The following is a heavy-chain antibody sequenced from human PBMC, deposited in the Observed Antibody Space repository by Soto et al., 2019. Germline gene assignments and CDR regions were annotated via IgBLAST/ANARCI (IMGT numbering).Heavy chain of an antibody. CDR3: ARIGYSSSSFDY. CDR1: GFTFTVYW. J-gene: IGHJ4*02. Sequence: EVQLVESGGGLVQRGGSLRLSCAASGFTFTVYWMSWVRQAPGKGLEWVANIKQDGSETDQVDSLKGRFTISRDNAKNSLYLQMNSRKDDDTAVYYCARIGYSSSSFDYWGQGTLVTVSS. CDR2: IKQDGSET. D-gene: IGHD6-6*01. V-gene: IGHV3-7*01.